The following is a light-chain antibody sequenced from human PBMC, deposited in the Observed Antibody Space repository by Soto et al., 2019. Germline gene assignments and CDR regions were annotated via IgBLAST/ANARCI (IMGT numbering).Light chain of an antibody. Sequence: QSALTQPASVAGSPGPSSTISCTGTINDFVVYNYVSWYQQLPGKAPKLMIYGVSNRPSGVSNRFSGSKSGNTASLTISGLHADDEADYYCSTHTTSGALQVFGVGTQLPVL. V-gene: IGLV2-14*01. CDR1: INDFVVYNY. CDR3: STHTTSGALQV. J-gene: IGLJ7*01. CDR2: GVS.